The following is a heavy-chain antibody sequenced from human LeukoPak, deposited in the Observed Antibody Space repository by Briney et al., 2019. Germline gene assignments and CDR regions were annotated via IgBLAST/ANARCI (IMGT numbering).Heavy chain of an antibody. CDR3: ANWRGAKLWFGEL. D-gene: IGHD3-10*01. V-gene: IGHV3-23*01. CDR1: GFTFSSYA. Sequence: GGSLRLSCAASGFTFSSYAMSWVRQAPGKGLEWVSAISGSGGSTYYADSVEGRFTISRDNSKNTLYLQMNSLRAEDTAVYYCANWRGAKLWFGELWGQGTLVTVSS. CDR2: ISGSGGST. J-gene: IGHJ4*02.